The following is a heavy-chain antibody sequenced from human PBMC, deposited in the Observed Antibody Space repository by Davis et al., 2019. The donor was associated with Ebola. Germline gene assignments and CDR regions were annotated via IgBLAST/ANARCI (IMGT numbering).Heavy chain of an antibody. Sequence: GGSLRLSCAASGFTFSSYSMNWVRQAPGKGLEWVSSISSSGSYIYYADSVKGRFTISRDNAKNSLYLQINSLRAEDTAVYYCARLRGCSGGSCYSVPYGMDVWGQGTTVTVSS. CDR3: ARLRGCSGGSCYSVPYGMDV. V-gene: IGHV3-21*01. CDR1: GFTFSSYS. CDR2: ISSSGSYI. D-gene: IGHD2-15*01. J-gene: IGHJ6*02.